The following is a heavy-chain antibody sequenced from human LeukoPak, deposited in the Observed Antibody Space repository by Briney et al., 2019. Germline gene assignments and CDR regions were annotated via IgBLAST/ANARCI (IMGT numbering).Heavy chain of an antibody. V-gene: IGHV3-23*01. D-gene: IGHD3-22*01. CDR1: GFTFSSYA. J-gene: IGHJ4*02. Sequence: GGSLRLSCAASGFTFSSYAMSWVRQAPGKGLEWVSAISGSGGSTYYADSVKGRFTISRDNSKNTLYLQMNSLRAEDTAVYYCAKRPLGYYDSSGYYYGGYFDYWGQGTLVTVSS. CDR3: AKRPLGYYDSSGYYYGGYFDY. CDR2: ISGSGGST.